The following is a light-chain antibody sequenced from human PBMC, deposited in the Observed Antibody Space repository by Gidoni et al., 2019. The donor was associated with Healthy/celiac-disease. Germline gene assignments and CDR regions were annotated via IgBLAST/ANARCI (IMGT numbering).Light chain of an antibody. Sequence: QSALPQPASVSGSPGQSITISCTGTSSDVGSYNLVSWYQQHPGKAPKLMIDEGSKRPSGVSNRFSGSKSGNTASLTISGLQAEDEADYYCCSYSGSSTVVFGGGTKLTVL. V-gene: IGLV2-23*01. CDR2: EGS. CDR3: CSYSGSSTVV. J-gene: IGLJ2*01. CDR1: SSDVGSYNL.